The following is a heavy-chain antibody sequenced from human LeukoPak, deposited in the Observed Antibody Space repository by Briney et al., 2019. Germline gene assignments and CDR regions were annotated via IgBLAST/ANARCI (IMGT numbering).Heavy chain of an antibody. Sequence: PGRSLRLSCAASGFTFSSYGMHWVRQAPGKGLEWVAVISYDGSNKYYADSVKGRFTISRGNSKNTLYLQMNSLRAEGTAVYYCAKDRAQNYDILTGYYNNYYYYGMDVWGKGTTVTVSS. D-gene: IGHD3-9*01. CDR2: ISYDGSNK. J-gene: IGHJ6*04. CDR1: GFTFSSYG. V-gene: IGHV3-30*18. CDR3: AKDRAQNYDILTGYYNNYYYYGMDV.